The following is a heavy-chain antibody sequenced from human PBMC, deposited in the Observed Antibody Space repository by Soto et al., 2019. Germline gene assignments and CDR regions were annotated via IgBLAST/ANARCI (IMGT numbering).Heavy chain of an antibody. CDR2: ISSSSSTI. CDR3: ARDRCSGGSCYSGY. Sequence: PGGSLRLSCAASGFAFSSYSMNWVRQAPGKGLEWVSYISSSSSTIYYADSVKGRFTISRDNAKNSLYLQMNSLRDEDTGVYYCARDRCSGGSCYSGYWGQGTLVTVSS. J-gene: IGHJ4*02. V-gene: IGHV3-48*02. D-gene: IGHD2-15*01. CDR1: GFAFSSYS.